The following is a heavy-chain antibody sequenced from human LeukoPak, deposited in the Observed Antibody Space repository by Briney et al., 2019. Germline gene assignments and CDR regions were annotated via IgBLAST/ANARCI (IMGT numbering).Heavy chain of an antibody. Sequence: GGSLRLSCAASGFTFSSYWMSWVRQAPGKGLEWVANIRQDGSDKYYVDSVKGRFTISRDNAQNSVYLQMASLRAEDTAVYYCAREGGGYYDSSGYYFGYWGQGTLVTVSS. V-gene: IGHV3-7*01. CDR2: IRQDGSDK. CDR3: AREGGGYYDSSGYYFGY. D-gene: IGHD3-22*01. J-gene: IGHJ4*02. CDR1: GFTFSSYW.